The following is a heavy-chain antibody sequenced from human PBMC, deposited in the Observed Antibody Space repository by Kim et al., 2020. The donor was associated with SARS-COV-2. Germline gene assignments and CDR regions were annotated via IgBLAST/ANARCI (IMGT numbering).Heavy chain of an antibody. Sequence: GGSLRLSCTASGFAFNTYWMHWVRQAPGKGLVWVSRINPDASITTYADSVKGRFTISRDNAKNTVYLQMNSLRAGDTAVYFCVRGGDRVPSALDYWGQG. CDR3: VRGGDRVPSALDY. V-gene: IGHV3-74*01. CDR1: GFAFNTYW. CDR2: INPDASIT. D-gene: IGHD3-16*01. J-gene: IGHJ4*02.